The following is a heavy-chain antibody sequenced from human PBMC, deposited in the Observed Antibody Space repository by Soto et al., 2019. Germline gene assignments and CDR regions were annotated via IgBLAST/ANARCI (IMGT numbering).Heavy chain of an antibody. CDR2: IYYSGST. D-gene: IGHD3-9*01. J-gene: IGHJ6*02. CDR1: GGSISSGDYY. Sequence: SETLSLTCTVSGGSISSGDYYWSWIRQPPGKGLEWIGYIYYSGSTYYNPSLKSRVTISVDTSKNQFSLKLSSVTAADTAVYYCARGESFGYDILTGYYGYYGMDVWGQGTTVTVSS. CDR3: ARGESFGYDILTGYYGYYGMDV. V-gene: IGHV4-30-4*01.